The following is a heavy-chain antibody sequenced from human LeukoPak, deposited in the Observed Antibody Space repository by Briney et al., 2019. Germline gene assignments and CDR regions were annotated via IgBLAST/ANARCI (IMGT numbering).Heavy chain of an antibody. V-gene: IGHV4-59*01. J-gene: IGHJ6*02. D-gene: IGHD3-10*01. CDR2: SYYSGST. CDR3: AVWFGELGFDGMDV. Sequence: SETLSLTCTVSGGSISSYYWRWIRQPPGKGLVWIGYSYYSGSTNYNPSLKSRVTVSADTSKNQFSLKLSSVTAADTAVYYCAVWFGELGFDGMDVWGQGTTVTVSS. CDR1: GGSISSYY.